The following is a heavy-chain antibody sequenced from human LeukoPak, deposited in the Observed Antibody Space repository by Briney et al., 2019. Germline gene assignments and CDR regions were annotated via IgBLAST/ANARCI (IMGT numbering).Heavy chain of an antibody. CDR1: GFTFGDYA. Sequence: GGSLRLSCTASGFTFGDYAMSWVRQAPGKGLEWVGFIRSKAYGGTTEYAASVKGRFTISRDDSKSIAYLQMNSLKTEDTAVYYCTRASSSGYYYVGYYYYYMDVWGKGTTVTVSS. D-gene: IGHD3-22*01. CDR3: TRASSSGYYYVGYYYYYMDV. CDR2: IRSKAYGGTT. V-gene: IGHV3-49*04. J-gene: IGHJ6*03.